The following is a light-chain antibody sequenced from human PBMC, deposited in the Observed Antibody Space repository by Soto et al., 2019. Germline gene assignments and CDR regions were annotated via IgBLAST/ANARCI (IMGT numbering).Light chain of an antibody. Sequence: QSALTQPASVSGSPGQSVTISCTGTSSDVGAYNYVSWYQQHPGKAPKIMIYEVSNRPSGVYNRFSGSKSGNTASLTISGLQAEDEADYYCNSYTGSSTRFVFGTGTKVTVL. V-gene: IGLV2-14*01. CDR1: SSDVGAYNY. J-gene: IGLJ1*01. CDR3: NSYTGSSTRFV. CDR2: EVS.